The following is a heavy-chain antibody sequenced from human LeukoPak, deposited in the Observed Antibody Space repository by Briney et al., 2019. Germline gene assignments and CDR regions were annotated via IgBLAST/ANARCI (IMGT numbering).Heavy chain of an antibody. Sequence: GGSLRLSCAASGFTFHDYAMHWVRQAPGKGLEWVSLITGDGVSTFYADSVKGQFTISRDNSKDSLYLQMNSLRTEDTALYYCARRKSGYTYGYIDYWGQGILVTVSS. D-gene: IGHD5-18*01. CDR2: ITGDGVST. J-gene: IGHJ4*02. V-gene: IGHV3-43*02. CDR1: GFTFHDYA. CDR3: ARRKSGYTYGYIDY.